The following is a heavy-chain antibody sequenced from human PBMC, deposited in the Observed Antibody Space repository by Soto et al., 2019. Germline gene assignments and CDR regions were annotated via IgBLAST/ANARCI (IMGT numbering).Heavy chain of an antibody. V-gene: IGHV5-51*03. J-gene: IGHJ3*02. CDR2: IYPGDSDT. CDR3: ARRRNPGIAAAGDAFDI. Sequence: EVQLVQSGAEVKKPGESLKISCKGSGYSFTSYWIGWVRQMPGKGLEWMGIIYPGDSDTRYSPSFQGQVTISADKSISTAYLQWSSLKASDTAMFYCARRRNPGIAAAGDAFDIWGQGTMVTVSS. CDR1: GYSFTSYW. D-gene: IGHD6-13*01.